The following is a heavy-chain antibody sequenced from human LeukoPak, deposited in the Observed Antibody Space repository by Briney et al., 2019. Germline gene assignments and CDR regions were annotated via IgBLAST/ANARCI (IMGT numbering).Heavy chain of an antibody. CDR3: ARDVGGDLDY. J-gene: IGHJ4*02. CDR2: IRGDEGDK. V-gene: IGHV3-7*03. D-gene: IGHD2-21*02. CDR1: GFTFRNYW. Sequence: GGSLRLSCAVSGFTFRNYWMAWVRQAPGKGLEWVANIRGDEGDKNSVGSVKGRFTISRDNAKNSLYLQMNSLRAEDTAVYYCARDVGGDLDYWGQGTLVTVSS.